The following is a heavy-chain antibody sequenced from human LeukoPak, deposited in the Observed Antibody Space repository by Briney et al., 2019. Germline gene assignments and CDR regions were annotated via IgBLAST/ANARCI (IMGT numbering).Heavy chain of an antibody. V-gene: IGHV4-39*07. CDR2: IYYSGST. CDR1: GGSISSSSYY. Sequence: PSETLSLTCTVSGGSISSSSYYWGWIRQPPGKGLEWIGSIYYSGSTYYNPSLKSRVTISVDTSKNQFSLKLSSVTAADTAVYYCAREYYDILTGYQPLGYWGQGTLVTVSS. D-gene: IGHD3-9*01. J-gene: IGHJ4*02. CDR3: AREYYDILTGYQPLGY.